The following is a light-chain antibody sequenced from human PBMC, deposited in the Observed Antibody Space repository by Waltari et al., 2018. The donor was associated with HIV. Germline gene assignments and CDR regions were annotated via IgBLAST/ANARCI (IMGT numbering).Light chain of an antibody. CDR3: MQTVQTPLT. J-gene: IGKJ4*01. Sequence: DIVMTQSPLSLPVTPGEPDFIACRSSQILPHSTGDNYLDWYLQKPGQTPQLLIYLGSNRASGVPDRFSGSGSGTDFTLKISRVEAEDVGVYYCMQTVQTPLTFGGGTKVEI. CDR1: QILPHSTGDNY. CDR2: LGS. V-gene: IGKV2-28*01.